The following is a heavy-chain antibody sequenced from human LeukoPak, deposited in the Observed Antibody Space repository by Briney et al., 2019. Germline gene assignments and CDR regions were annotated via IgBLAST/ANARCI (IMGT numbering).Heavy chain of an antibody. CDR2: ISYNVYT. CDR3: ARRGVYYESYGSYLVSSSDAFDI. J-gene: IGHJ3*02. D-gene: IGHD3-22*01. Sequence: PSETLSLTCSVSGGSISSYYWTWIRQSPGKGLEYVAYISYNVYTDYNPSLKSRVSVSVDTSKKQVSLKLSSVTAADTAVYYCARRGVYYESYGSYLVSSSDAFDIWGQGTMVTVSS. CDR1: GGSISSYY. V-gene: IGHV4-59*08.